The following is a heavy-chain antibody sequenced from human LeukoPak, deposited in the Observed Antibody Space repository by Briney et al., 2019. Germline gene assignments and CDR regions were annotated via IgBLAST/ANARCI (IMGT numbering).Heavy chain of an antibody. Sequence: PSETLSLTCTVSGGSINNYYWSWIRQSPEKGLEWIGYIHDSGSTNYNTSLKSRVTISVDTSKNQFSLKLSSVTAADTAVYYCVRLDAAAGRYLQFYYWGQGTLVTVSS. J-gene: IGHJ4*02. D-gene: IGHD5-24*01. CDR3: VRLDAAAGRYLQFYY. V-gene: IGHV4-59*08. CDR2: IHDSGST. CDR1: GGSINNYY.